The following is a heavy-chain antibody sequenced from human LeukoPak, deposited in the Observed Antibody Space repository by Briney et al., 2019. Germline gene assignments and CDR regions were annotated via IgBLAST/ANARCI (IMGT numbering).Heavy chain of an antibody. V-gene: IGHV4-39*07. Sequence: SETLSLTCTVSGGSISSSSYYWGWIRQPPGKGLERIGSIYYSGSTYYNPSLKSRVTISVDTSKNQFSLKLSSVTAADTAVYYCARDSRDYYGSGSYNFDYWGQGTLVTVSS. CDR3: ARDSRDYYGSGSYNFDY. D-gene: IGHD3-10*01. CDR1: GGSISSSSYY. CDR2: IYYSGST. J-gene: IGHJ4*02.